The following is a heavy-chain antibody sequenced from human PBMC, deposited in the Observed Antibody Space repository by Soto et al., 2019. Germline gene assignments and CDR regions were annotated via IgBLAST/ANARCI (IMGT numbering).Heavy chain of an antibody. CDR1: GFTLSTYW. J-gene: IGHJ4*02. D-gene: IGHD3-22*01. CDR2: INGDGSST. Sequence: GALRLSCAASGFTLSTYWMHWVRQSPEKGLVWVSRINGDGSSTAYADSVKGRFTISRDNSKNSLYLQMNSLRAEDTAVYYCARGTIIRPRGNDYWGQGTLVTVSS. V-gene: IGHV3-74*01. CDR3: ARGTIIRPRGNDY.